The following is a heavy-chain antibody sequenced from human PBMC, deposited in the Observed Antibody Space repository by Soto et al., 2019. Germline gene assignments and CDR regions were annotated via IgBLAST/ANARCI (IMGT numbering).Heavy chain of an antibody. Sequence: EVQLVESGGGLVQPGGSLRLSCAASGFTFSSYSMNWVRQAPGKGLEWVSYISSSSSTIYYADSVKGRFTISRDNAKNSLYLQLNSLRDEDTAVYYRARNPLGGDTDENWFDPWGQGTLVTVSS. V-gene: IGHV3-48*02. J-gene: IGHJ5*02. CDR3: ARNPLGGDTDENWFDP. CDR1: GFTFSSYS. D-gene: IGHD4-17*01. CDR2: ISSSSSTI.